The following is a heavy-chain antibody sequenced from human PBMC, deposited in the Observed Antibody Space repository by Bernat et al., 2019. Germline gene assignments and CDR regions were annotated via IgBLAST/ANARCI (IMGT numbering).Heavy chain of an antibody. CDR1: GFTFSGSA. CDR2: IRSKTNSYAT. Sequence: EVQLVESGGGLVQPGGSLKLSCAASGFTFSGSAMHWVRQASGKGLEWVGRIRSKTNSYATAYAASVKGRFTISRDDSKNTAYLQMNSLKTEDTAVYYCTSGRLYPGDWFDPWGQGTLVTVSS. V-gene: IGHV3-73*02. CDR3: TSGRLYPGDWFDP. D-gene: IGHD2-8*01. J-gene: IGHJ5*02.